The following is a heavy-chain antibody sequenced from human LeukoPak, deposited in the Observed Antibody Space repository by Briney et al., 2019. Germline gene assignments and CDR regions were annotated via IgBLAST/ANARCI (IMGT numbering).Heavy chain of an antibody. Sequence: PGGSLRLSCAVTGFTFSSYVMSWVRQAPGKGLEWVSSISGSGGSTYYADSVKGRFTISRDNSKKTLYLQMNSLGADDTAVYYCASWLPDRGFDYWGQGTLVTVSS. J-gene: IGHJ4*02. CDR3: ASWLPDRGFDY. CDR2: ISGSGGST. V-gene: IGHV3-23*01. CDR1: GFTFSSYV. D-gene: IGHD3-10*01.